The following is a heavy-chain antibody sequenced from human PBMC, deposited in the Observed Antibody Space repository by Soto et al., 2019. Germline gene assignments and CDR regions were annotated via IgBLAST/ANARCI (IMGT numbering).Heavy chain of an antibody. J-gene: IGHJ4*02. V-gene: IGHV4-59*11. CDR3: ARGLSWSPYFES. D-gene: IGHD3-3*01. Sequence: SETLSLTCSVSGTSISTQSWNWIRQAPGKGLEWIGYLYYSGTTNYNPSLKSRVTISADTSKNQVSLELTSVTAADTAVYFCARGLSWSPYFESWGQGILVTVSS. CDR2: LYYSGTT. CDR1: GTSISTQS.